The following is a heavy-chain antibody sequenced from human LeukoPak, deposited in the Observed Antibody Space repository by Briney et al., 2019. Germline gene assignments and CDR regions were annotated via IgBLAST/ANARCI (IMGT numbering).Heavy chain of an antibody. D-gene: IGHD6-19*01. V-gene: IGHV3-21*01. CDR3: ARDAEIAVAGTDY. CDR2: ISSSSTYI. Sequence: GGSLRLSCAASGFTFSSYSMNWVRQAPGKGLEWVSSISSSSTYIYYADSVKDRFTISRDNAKNSLYLQMNSLRAEDTAVYYRARDAEIAVAGTDYWGQGTLVTVSS. CDR1: GFTFSSYS. J-gene: IGHJ4*02.